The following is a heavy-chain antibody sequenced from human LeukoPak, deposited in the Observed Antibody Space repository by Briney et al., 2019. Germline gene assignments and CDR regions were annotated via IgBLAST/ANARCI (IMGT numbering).Heavy chain of an antibody. D-gene: IGHD3-22*01. CDR1: GYTFTSYD. Sequence: ASVKVSCKASGYTFTSYDINWVRQATGQGLEWMGWMNPNSGNTGYAQKFQGRVTMTRNTSISTAYMELSSLRSEDTAVYYCARGSSGYYSLDYWGQGTLVTVSS. CDR2: MNPNSGNT. CDR3: ARGSSGYYSLDY. J-gene: IGHJ4*02. V-gene: IGHV1-8*01.